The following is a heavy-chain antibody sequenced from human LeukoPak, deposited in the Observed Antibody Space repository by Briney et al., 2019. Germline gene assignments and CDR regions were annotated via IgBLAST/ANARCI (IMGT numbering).Heavy chain of an antibody. J-gene: IGHJ5*02. CDR3: ARHWSHSVAQFGRSYWFDP. V-gene: IGHV4-4*07. D-gene: IGHD2-15*01. CDR2: MDTSGHT. CDR1: GGSISGYY. Sequence: SEALSLTCIVSGGSISGYYWSWIRQPAGKGLEWIGHMDTSGHTNYNSSLMSRVTMSVDTSKNQFSLRLTSVTAADTAVYYCARHWSHSVAQFGRSYWFDPWGQGTLVTVSS.